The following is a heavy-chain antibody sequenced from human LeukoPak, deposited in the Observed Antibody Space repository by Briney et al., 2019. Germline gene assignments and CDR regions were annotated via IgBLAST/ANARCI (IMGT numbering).Heavy chain of an antibody. V-gene: IGHV1-3*04. D-gene: IGHD2-15*01. CDR2: INTGNGNT. CDR3: ASRIYCSGGGCYSAPFDY. Sequence: ASVTVSCKASGYTFTNYAMHWVRQAPGQGLEWMGWINTGNGNTQYSQKFQGRVTITRDTSANTAYMELSNLRSEDTAVYSCASRIYCSGGGCYSAPFDYWGQGTLVTVSS. CDR1: GYTFTNYA. J-gene: IGHJ4*02.